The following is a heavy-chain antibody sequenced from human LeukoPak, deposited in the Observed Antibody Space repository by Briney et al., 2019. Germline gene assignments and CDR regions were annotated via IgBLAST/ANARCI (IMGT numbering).Heavy chain of an antibody. CDR3: AKGGYSYGYIDY. D-gene: IGHD5-18*01. J-gene: IGHJ4*02. V-gene: IGHV3-9*03. Sequence: GGSLRLSCAASGFTFDDYAMHWVRQAPGKGLEWVSGISWNSGSIGYADSVKGRFTISRGNAKNSLYLQMNSLRAEDMALYYCAKGGYSYGYIDYWGQGTLVTVSS. CDR2: ISWNSGSI. CDR1: GFTFDDYA.